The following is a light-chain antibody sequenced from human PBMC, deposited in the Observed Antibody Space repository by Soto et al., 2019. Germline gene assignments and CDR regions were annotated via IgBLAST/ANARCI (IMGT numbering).Light chain of an antibody. V-gene: IGKV3-15*01. CDR3: QQYNNWPYT. CDR1: QSVSRN. Sequence: EIVMTQSPATLSVSPGERATLSCRASQSVSRNLAWYQQKPGQAPRLLISAAYTRATDVPARFSGSGSGTAVTLTISSLQSEDFAIYYCQQYNNWPYTFGQGTKLEIK. CDR2: AAY. J-gene: IGKJ2*01.